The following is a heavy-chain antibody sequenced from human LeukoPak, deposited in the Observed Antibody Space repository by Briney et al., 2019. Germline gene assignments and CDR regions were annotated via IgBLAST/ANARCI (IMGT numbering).Heavy chain of an antibody. J-gene: IGHJ5*02. V-gene: IGHV4-38-2*02. Sequence: SETLSLTCAVSGYSISSGYQWAWIRQPPGKTLEWIGSIYHSGSAHYNPSLKSRVTISVDRSNNQFSLRLSPVTAADTAVYYCARDPRWLTPDCTSTSCYENYFDPWGQGTLVTVSS. CDR3: ARDPRWLTPDCTSTSCYENYFDP. CDR2: IYHSGSA. CDR1: GYSISSGYQ. D-gene: IGHD2-2*01.